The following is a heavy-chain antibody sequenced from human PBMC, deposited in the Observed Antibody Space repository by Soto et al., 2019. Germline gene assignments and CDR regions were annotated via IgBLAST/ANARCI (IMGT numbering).Heavy chain of an antibody. J-gene: IGHJ4*02. CDR3: ARDWSSSSPLYYFDY. CDR1: GFTFSSYA. D-gene: IGHD6-6*01. V-gene: IGHV3-64*01. CDR2: ISSNGGST. Sequence: QPGGSLRLSCAASGFTFSSYAMHWVRQAPGKGLEYVSAISSNGGSTYYANSVKGRFTISRDNSKNTLYLQMGSLRAEDMAVYYCARDWSSSSPLYYFDYWGQGTLVTVSP.